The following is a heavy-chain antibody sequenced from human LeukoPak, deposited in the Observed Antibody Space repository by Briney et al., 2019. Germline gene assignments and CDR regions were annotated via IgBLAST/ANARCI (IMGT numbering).Heavy chain of an antibody. J-gene: IGHJ1*01. D-gene: IGHD3-22*01. CDR3: ARAPSESGGYYPEYFRH. CDR2: IKSDGNT. V-gene: IGHV3-74*01. CDR1: GFTFSSYW. Sequence: GGSLRLSCAASGFTFSSYWMHWVRQAPGKGLVWVSRIKSDGNTNYADSVKGRFTISRDNAKNTVSLLMNSLRTEDTGVYYCARAPSESGGYYPEYFRHWGQGTLVTVSS.